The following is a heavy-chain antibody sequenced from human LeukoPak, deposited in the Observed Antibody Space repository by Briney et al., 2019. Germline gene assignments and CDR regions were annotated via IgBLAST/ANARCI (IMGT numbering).Heavy chain of an antibody. CDR1: GGSNRSGDSY. CDR3: ARVTMVRGVMPFDY. D-gene: IGHD3-10*01. CDR2: IYYSGGT. J-gene: IGHJ4*02. V-gene: IGHV4-30-4*01. Sequence: PSQTLSLTCTVSGGSNRSGDSYWGWIRQTPGKGLEWVGHIYYSGGTYYNPCLKSRVTISVDTSKNQFSLKLSSVTAADTAVYYCARVTMVRGVMPFDYWGQGTLVTVSA.